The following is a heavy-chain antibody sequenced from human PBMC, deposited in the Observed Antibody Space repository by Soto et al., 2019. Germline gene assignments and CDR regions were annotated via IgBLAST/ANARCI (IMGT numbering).Heavy chain of an antibody. CDR3: AKDKAKDYDFWSGYYYYYYYGMDV. D-gene: IGHD3-3*01. Sequence: EVQLVESGGGLVQPGRSLRLSCAASGFTFDDYAMHWVRQAPGKGLEWVSGISWNSGSIGYADSVKGRFTISRDNAKNSLYLQMNSLRAEDTALYYCAKDKAKDYDFWSGYYYYYYYGMDVWGQGTTVTVSS. CDR1: GFTFDDYA. J-gene: IGHJ6*02. V-gene: IGHV3-9*01. CDR2: ISWNSGSI.